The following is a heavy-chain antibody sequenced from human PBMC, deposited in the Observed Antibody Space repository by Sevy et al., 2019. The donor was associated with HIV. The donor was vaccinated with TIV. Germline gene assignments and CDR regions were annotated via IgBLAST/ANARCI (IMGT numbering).Heavy chain of an antibody. CDR1: GGSISSGGYY. D-gene: IGHD3-22*01. Sequence: SETLSLTCTVSGGSISSGGYYWSWIRQHPGKALEWIGHIYYNGSPYYHPSLKSRVTISVDTSKNQFSLKLSSVTAADTAVYFCARDGYDGSDENWFDPWGQGTLVTVSS. CDR3: ARDGYDGSDENWFDP. J-gene: IGHJ5*02. V-gene: IGHV4-31*03. CDR2: IYYNGSP.